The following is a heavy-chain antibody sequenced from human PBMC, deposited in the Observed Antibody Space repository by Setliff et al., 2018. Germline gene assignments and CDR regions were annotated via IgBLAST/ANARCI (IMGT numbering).Heavy chain of an antibody. J-gene: IGHJ4*02. Sequence: PSETLSLTCAVSGASINSGSYYWSWIRQPAGKGLEWVGRLHSSGSTYYNPSLESRVTISVDTSKNQVSLKLSSMTAADTAVYYCARGRPPLVGDYWGQGTLVTVSS. D-gene: IGHD2-2*01. CDR1: GASINSGSYY. V-gene: IGHV4-61*02. CDR2: LHSSGST. CDR3: ARGRPPLVGDY.